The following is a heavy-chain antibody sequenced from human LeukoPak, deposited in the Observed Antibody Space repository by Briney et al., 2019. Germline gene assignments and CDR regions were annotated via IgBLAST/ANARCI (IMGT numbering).Heavy chain of an antibody. V-gene: IGHV1-69*13. Sequence: SVKVSCKASGYTFTGHYIHWVRQAPGQGLEWMGGIIPIFGTANYAQKFQGRVTITADESTSTAYMELSSLRSEDTAVYYCARVRYYYGSGFYMDVWGKGTTVTVSS. J-gene: IGHJ6*03. CDR1: GYTFTGHY. D-gene: IGHD3-10*01. CDR3: ARVRYYYGSGFYMDV. CDR2: IIPIFGTA.